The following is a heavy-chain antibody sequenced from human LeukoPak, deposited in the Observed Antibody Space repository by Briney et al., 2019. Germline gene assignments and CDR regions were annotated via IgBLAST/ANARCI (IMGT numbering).Heavy chain of an antibody. D-gene: IGHD3-22*01. V-gene: IGHV3-9*03. Sequence: QAGGSLRLSCAASGFTFDDYAMHWVRQAPGKGLEWVSGISWNSGSIGYADSVKGRFTISRDNAKNSLYLQMNSLRAEDMALYYCAKDFWHYYDSSRYWGAIDIWGQWTMVTVSS. CDR3: AKDFWHYYDSSRYWGAIDI. CDR2: ISWNSGSI. J-gene: IGHJ3*02. CDR1: GFTFDDYA.